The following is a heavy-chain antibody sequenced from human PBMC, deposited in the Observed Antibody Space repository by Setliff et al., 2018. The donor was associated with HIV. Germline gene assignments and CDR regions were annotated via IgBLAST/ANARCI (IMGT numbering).Heavy chain of an antibody. J-gene: IGHJ6*03. CDR2: ISSTGYTI. CDR3: ASAHSSLSVYYYYMDV. D-gene: IGHD3-3*01. Sequence: GGSLRLSCAASGFTFSTYEMNWVRQAPGKGLEWVSCISSTGYTIYYADSVKGRFTISRDNAKNSLYLQMNSLRAEDTAVYYCASAHSSLSVYYYYMDVWGKGTTVTVSS. V-gene: IGHV3-48*03. CDR1: GFTFSTYE.